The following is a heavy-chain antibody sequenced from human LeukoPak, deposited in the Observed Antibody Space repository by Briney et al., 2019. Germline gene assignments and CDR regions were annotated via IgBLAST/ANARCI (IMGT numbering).Heavy chain of an antibody. V-gene: IGHV3-23*01. D-gene: IGHD3-10*01. CDR2: MSGSGGST. Sequence: QPGGSLRLSCAASGFTFSSYAMSWVRQAPGKGLEWVSAMSGSGGSTYYADSVKGRFTISRDNSKNTLYLQMNSLRAEDTAVYYCAKDMVLWFEEYDYWGQGTLVTVSS. CDR3: AKDMVLWFEEYDY. J-gene: IGHJ4*02. CDR1: GFTFSSYA.